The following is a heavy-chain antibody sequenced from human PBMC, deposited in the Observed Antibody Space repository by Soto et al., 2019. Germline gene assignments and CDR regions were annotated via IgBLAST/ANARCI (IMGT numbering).Heavy chain of an antibody. J-gene: IGHJ4*02. Sequence: AASVKVSCKASGDTSTNYHVHWARQAPGQGLEWMGIINPSGVTISYAQKFQGRLTMTRDTSTSTVYMELTTLRSEDTAVYYCAREGVSMFFFDYWGQGTLLTVSS. V-gene: IGHV1-46*01. D-gene: IGHD3-10*02. CDR1: GDTSTNYH. CDR2: INPSGVTI. CDR3: AREGVSMFFFDY.